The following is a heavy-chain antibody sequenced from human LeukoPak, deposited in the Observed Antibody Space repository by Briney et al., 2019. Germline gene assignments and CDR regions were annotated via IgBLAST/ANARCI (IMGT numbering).Heavy chain of an antibody. V-gene: IGHV4-59*01. J-gene: IGHJ1*01. D-gene: IGHD4-23*01. CDR2: IYYSGST. Sequence: PSETLSLTCTVSGGSISSYYWTWIRQPPGKGLGWIGYIYYSGSTNYNPSLKSRVTISIDTSKNQFSLKLSSVTAADTAVYYCARGDSTVTPKYFQYWGQGTLVTVSS. CDR1: GGSISSYY. CDR3: ARGDSTVTPKYFQY.